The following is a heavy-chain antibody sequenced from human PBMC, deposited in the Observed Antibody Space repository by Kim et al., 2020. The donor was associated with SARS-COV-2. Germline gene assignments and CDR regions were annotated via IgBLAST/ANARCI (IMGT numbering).Heavy chain of an antibody. J-gene: IGHJ4*02. V-gene: IGHV1-46*01. CDR2: INPSGGST. CDR3: ARALGVAAGQDRGGDY. CDR1: GYTFTSYY. Sequence: ASVKVSCKASGYTFTSYYMHWVRQAPGQGLEWMGIINPSGGSTSYAQKFQGRVTMTRDTSTSTVYMELSSLRSEDTAVYYCARALGVAAGQDRGGDYWGQGTLVTVSS. D-gene: IGHD6-13*01.